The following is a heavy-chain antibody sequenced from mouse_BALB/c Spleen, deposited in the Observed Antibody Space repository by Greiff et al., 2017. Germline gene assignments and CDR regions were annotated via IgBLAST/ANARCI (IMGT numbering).Heavy chain of an antibody. CDR1: GYTFTSYW. V-gene: IGHV1-87*01. D-gene: IGHD2-1*01. J-gene: IGHJ3*01. CDR3: AKDYGNYGFAY. Sequence: QVQLQQSGAELARPGASVKLSCKASGYTFTSYWMQWVKQRPGQGLEWIGAIYPGDGDTRYTQKFKGKATLTADKSSSTAYMQLSSLASEDSAVYYCAKDYGNYGFAYWGQGTLVTVSA. CDR2: IYPGDGDT.